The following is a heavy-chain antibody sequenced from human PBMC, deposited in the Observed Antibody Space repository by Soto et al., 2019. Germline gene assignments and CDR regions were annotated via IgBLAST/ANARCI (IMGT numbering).Heavy chain of an antibody. CDR3: ATGLRYFDWLIFDY. CDR2: ISGSGGST. D-gene: IGHD3-9*01. CDR1: GFTFSSYA. V-gene: IGHV3-23*01. J-gene: IGHJ4*02. Sequence: GGSLRLSCAASGFTFSSYAMSWVRQAPGKGLEWVSAISGSGGSTYYADSVKGRFTISRDNSKNTLYLQMNSLRAEDTAVYYCATGLRYFDWLIFDYWGQGTLVTVSS.